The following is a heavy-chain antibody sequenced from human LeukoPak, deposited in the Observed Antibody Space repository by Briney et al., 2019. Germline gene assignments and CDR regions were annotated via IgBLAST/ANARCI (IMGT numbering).Heavy chain of an antibody. V-gene: IGHV4-61*02. J-gene: IGHJ4*02. Sequence: PSETLSLTCTVSGGSISSGSYYWSWIRQPAGKGLEWIGRIYTSGSTNYNPSLKSRVTISVDTSKNQFSLKLSSVTAADTVVYYCARDRKNIGIDYWGQGTLVTVSS. D-gene: IGHD2-15*01. CDR3: ARDRKNIGIDY. CDR2: IYTSGST. CDR1: GGSISSGSYY.